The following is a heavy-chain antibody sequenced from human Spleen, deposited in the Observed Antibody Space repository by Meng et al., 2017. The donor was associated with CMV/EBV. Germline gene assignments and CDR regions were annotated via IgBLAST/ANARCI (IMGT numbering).Heavy chain of an antibody. D-gene: IGHD6-6*01. CDR1: GFTFSDYY. Sequence: GESLKISCAASGFTFSDYYMSWIRQAPGKGLEWVSYISSSSNTIYYADSVRGRFSVSRDNAKNSLYLQMNSLRAEDTAVYYCARDRLASEQLVRIGVRNYGMDVWGQGTTVTVSS. J-gene: IGHJ6*02. V-gene: IGHV3-11*04. CDR2: ISSSSNTI. CDR3: ARDRLASEQLVRIGVRNYGMDV.